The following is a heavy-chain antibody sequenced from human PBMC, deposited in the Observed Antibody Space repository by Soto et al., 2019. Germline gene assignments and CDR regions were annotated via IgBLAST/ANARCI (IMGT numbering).Heavy chain of an antibody. Sequence: SETLSLTCTVSGGSVSIGSYYWSCIRQPPGKGLECIGYIYYSGSFNYNPSLKSRVTISVDTSKRQFSLRLESVTAADTAVYYCARGGGVTATFDYWGQGTLVTVSS. CDR1: GGSVSIGSYY. D-gene: IGHD5-18*01. J-gene: IGHJ4*02. CDR2: IYYSGSF. CDR3: ARGGGVTATFDY. V-gene: IGHV4-61*01.